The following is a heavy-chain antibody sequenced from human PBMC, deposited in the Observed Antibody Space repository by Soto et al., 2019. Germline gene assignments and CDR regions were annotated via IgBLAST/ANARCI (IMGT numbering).Heavy chain of an antibody. CDR2: ISGSGGST. V-gene: IGHV3-23*01. CDR3: AKDPVEAVLEWLFSSPYYYYMDV. Sequence: GSLRLSCAASGFTFSSYAMSWVRQAPGKGLEWVSAISGSGGSTYYADSVKGRFTISRDNSKNTLYLQMNSLRAEDTAVYYCAKDPVEAVLEWLFSSPYYYYMDVWGKGTTVTVSS. CDR1: GFTFSSYA. D-gene: IGHD3-3*02. J-gene: IGHJ6*03.